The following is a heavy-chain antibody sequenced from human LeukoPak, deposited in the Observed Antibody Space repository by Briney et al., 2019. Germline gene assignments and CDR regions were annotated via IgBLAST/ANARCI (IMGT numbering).Heavy chain of an antibody. CDR2: IYYSGST. V-gene: IGHV4-31*03. D-gene: IGHD3-10*01. Sequence: KTSETLSLTCTVSGGSISSGGYYWSWIRQHPRKGLEWIGYIYYSGSTYYNPSLKSRVTISVDTSKNQFSLKLSSVTAADTAVYYCARTLLSSPSMVREIYHFDYWGQGTLVTVPS. CDR3: ARTLLSSPSMVREIYHFDY. J-gene: IGHJ4*02. CDR1: GGSISSGGYY.